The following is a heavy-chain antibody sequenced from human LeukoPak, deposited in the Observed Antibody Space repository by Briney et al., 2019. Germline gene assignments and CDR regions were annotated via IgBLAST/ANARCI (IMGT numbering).Heavy chain of an antibody. V-gene: IGHV3-23*01. J-gene: IGHJ4*02. CDR2: ISGSGGRT. CDR3: AKALLLFSSDYFDY. Sequence: GGFLRLSCAASRFTFSNYAMTWVRRAPGQGLEWVSAISGSGGRTYYADSLKGRFTISRDNSKNTLYLQMNSLRAEDTAVYYCAKALLLFSSDYFDYWGQGTLVTVSS. D-gene: IGHD3-10*01. CDR1: RFTFSNYA.